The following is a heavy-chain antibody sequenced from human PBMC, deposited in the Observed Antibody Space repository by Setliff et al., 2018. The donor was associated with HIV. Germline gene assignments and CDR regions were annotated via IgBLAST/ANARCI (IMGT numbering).Heavy chain of an antibody. V-gene: IGHV4-34*01. Sequence: SETLSLTCALYGGSFSDYYWSWIRQPPGMGLEWIGEVNRGRRTNYNSSLKSRVTISIDTSRNQFSLTVSSVTAADTAVYYCAREIPCSYGGRGHPLWGQGTLVTVSS. J-gene: IGHJ4*02. CDR2: VNRGRRT. D-gene: IGHD3-22*01. CDR1: GGSFSDYY. CDR3: AREIPCSYGGRGHPL.